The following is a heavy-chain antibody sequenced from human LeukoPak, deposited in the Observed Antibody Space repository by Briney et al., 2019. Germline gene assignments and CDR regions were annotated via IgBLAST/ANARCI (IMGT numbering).Heavy chain of an antibody. V-gene: IGHV3-21*01. D-gene: IGHD3-22*01. Sequence: GGSLRLSCAASGFTFSSYSMNWVRQAPGKGLEWVSSISSSSSYIYYADSVKGRFTISRDNAKNSLYLQMNSLRAEDTAVYYCARYPYYYDSSGYYYYYGMDVWGQGTTVTVSS. J-gene: IGHJ6*02. CDR1: GFTFSSYS. CDR2: ISSSSSYI. CDR3: ARYPYYYDSSGYYYYYGMDV.